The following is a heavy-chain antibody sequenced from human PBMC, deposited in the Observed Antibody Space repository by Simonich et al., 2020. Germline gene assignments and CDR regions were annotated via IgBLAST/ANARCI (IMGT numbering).Heavy chain of an antibody. CDR2: ISAYNCHT. CDR3: ARSTTGTTAFDI. J-gene: IGHJ3*02. CDR1: GYTFTSYG. D-gene: IGHD1-1*01. V-gene: IGHV1-18*01. Sequence: QVQLVQSGAEVKKPGASVKVSCKASGYTFTSYGISWGRQATGQGLEWMGWISAYNCHTNYAQKLQGRVTMTTDTSTSTAYMELRSLRSDDTAVYYCARSTTGTTAFDIWGQGTMVTVSS.